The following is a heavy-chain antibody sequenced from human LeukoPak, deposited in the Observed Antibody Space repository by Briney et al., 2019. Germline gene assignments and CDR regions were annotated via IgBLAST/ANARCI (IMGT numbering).Heavy chain of an antibody. V-gene: IGHV3-21*01. CDR2: ISSSSSYI. CDR3: AREVVVAATCMDY. D-gene: IGHD2-15*01. Sequence: GGSLRLSCAASGFTFSSYRMNWVRQAPGKGLEWVSSISSSSSYIYYADSVKGRFTISRDNAKNSLYLQMNSLRAEDTAVYYCAREVVVAATCMDYWGQGTLVTVSS. CDR1: GFTFSSYR. J-gene: IGHJ4*02.